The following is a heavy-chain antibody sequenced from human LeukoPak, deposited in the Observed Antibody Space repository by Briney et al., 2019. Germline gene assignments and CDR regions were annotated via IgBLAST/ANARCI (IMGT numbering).Heavy chain of an antibody. J-gene: IGHJ4*02. Sequence: SETLSLTCTVSGGSISSYYWNWIRQPPGKGLEWIGYIYYSGSTNYNPSLKSRVTISVDTSKNQFSLKLSSVTAADTAVYYCARGDGYNFDYWGQGTLVTVSS. D-gene: IGHD5-12*01. CDR1: GGSISSYY. CDR2: IYYSGST. CDR3: ARGDGYNFDY. V-gene: IGHV4-59*01.